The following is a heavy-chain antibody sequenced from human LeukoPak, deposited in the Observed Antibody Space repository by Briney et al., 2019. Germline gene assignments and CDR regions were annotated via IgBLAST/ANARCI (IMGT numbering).Heavy chain of an antibody. V-gene: IGHV1-69*13. J-gene: IGHJ6*02. CDR2: IIPIFGTA. Sequence: GASVKVSCTASGGTFSSYAISWVRQAPGQGLEWMGGIIPIFGTANYAQKFQGRVTITADESTSTAYMELSSLRSEDTAVYYCARDHVEWLRLGEIYYYYGMDVWGQGTTVTVSS. D-gene: IGHD5-12*01. CDR3: ARDHVEWLRLGEIYYYYGMDV. CDR1: GGTFSSYA.